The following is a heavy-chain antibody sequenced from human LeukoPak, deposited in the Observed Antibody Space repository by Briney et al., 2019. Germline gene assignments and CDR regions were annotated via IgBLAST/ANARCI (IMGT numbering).Heavy chain of an antibody. V-gene: IGHV3-21*01. J-gene: IGHJ4*02. CDR3: AKEGRSTTPGY. Sequence: GGSLRLSCAASGFAFSSSDMDGVRQAPGKGLEWVASISSSSSLISYTDSVKGRFTISRDNAKNSLYLQMNSLRAEDTAVYFCAKEGRSTTPGYWGQGTLVTVSS. CDR1: GFAFSSSD. D-gene: IGHD6-13*01. CDR2: ISSSSSLI.